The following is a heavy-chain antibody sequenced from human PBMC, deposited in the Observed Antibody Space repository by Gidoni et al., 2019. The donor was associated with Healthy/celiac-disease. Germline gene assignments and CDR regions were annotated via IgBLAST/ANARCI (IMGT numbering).Heavy chain of an antibody. Sequence: QVQLVQSGAAVKKPGSSVKVSCKASGGPFSSYAISWVRQAPGQGLEWMGGISPIFGTANYAQKFQGRVTIPGDESTSTAYMELSSLRSEDTAVYYCARNPKGEVDAFDIWGQGTMVTVSS. V-gene: IGHV1-69*01. J-gene: IGHJ3*02. CDR1: GGPFSSYA. CDR3: ARNPKGEVDAFDI. CDR2: ISPIFGTA. D-gene: IGHD3-16*01.